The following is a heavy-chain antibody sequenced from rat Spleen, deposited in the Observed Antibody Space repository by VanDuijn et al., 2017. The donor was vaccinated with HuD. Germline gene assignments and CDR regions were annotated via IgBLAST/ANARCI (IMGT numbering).Heavy chain of an antibody. J-gene: IGHJ1*01. CDR1: GFTFSNYG. D-gene: IGHD2-7*01. Sequence: EVQLVESGGGLVQPGRSLKLSCAASGFTFSNYGMHSIRQAPTKGLEWVASITNASGRTYYPDSVKGRFTISRDTAQNTLYLQMNSLRSEETATYYCVRQGYLRDWYFDFWGPGTMVTVSS. CDR2: ITNASGRT. CDR3: VRQGYLRDWYFDF. V-gene: IGHV5-19*01.